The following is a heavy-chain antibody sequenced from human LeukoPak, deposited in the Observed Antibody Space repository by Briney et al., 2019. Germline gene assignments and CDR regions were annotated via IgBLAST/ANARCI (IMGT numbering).Heavy chain of an antibody. Sequence: ASVKVSCKASGYTYTSYYTHWVRQAPGQGLEWMGIIKPSGGSTLYAQKFQGRVTVTSDMSTSTVYVELSSLRSEDTAVYYCAREVPENFNFDYWGQGTLVTVSS. D-gene: IGHD2/OR15-2a*01. CDR1: GYTYTSYY. CDR2: IKPSGGST. CDR3: AREVPENFNFDY. V-gene: IGHV1-46*01. J-gene: IGHJ4*02.